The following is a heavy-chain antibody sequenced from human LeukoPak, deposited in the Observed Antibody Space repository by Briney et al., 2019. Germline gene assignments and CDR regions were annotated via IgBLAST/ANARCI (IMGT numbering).Heavy chain of an antibody. CDR2: IYYSGST. V-gene: IGHV4-39*01. Sequence: SETLSLTCTVSGGSISSSSYYWGWIRQPPGKGLEWIGGIYYSGSTYYTPSLKSRVTMSVDTSKNQFSLKLSSVTAADTAVYYCARLAMQQPFDYWGQGTLVTVSS. J-gene: IGHJ4*02. CDR1: GGSISSSSYY. CDR3: ARLAMQQPFDY. D-gene: IGHD2-2*01.